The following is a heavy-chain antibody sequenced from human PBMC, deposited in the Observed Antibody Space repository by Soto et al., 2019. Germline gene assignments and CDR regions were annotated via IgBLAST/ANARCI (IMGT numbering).Heavy chain of an antibody. CDR3: ARLGGYYQSLDT. J-gene: IGHJ5*02. CDR1: GGSVNSGSYY. CDR2: IYYTGST. V-gene: IGHV4-61*01. D-gene: IGHD3-3*01. Sequence: SETLSLTCTVSGGSVNSGSYYWSWIRQSPGKGLEWMGYIYYTGSTKYNPSLESRVTMSLDTSKNQFSLKLTSVTAADTAVYYCARLGGYYQSLDTWGQGTLVTVSS.